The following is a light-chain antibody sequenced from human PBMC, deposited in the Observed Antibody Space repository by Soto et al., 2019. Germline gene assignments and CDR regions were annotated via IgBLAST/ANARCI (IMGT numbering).Light chain of an antibody. CDR2: GAS. V-gene: IGKV3-15*01. CDR1: QGASSN. CDR3: QQYNNWPRT. Sequence: EIVMTQSPATLSVSPGERATLSSRASQGASSNLAWYQQKPGQAPRLVIYGASTRATGIPARFSGSGSGTEFTLTISSLQSEDFAVYYCQQYNNWPRTFGQGTKVDI. J-gene: IGKJ1*01.